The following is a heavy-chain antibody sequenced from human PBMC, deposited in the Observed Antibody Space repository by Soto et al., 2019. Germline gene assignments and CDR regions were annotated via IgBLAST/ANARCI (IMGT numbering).Heavy chain of an antibody. CDR2: ISYDGSNK. D-gene: IGHD3-3*01. CDR3: AKNQALTIFGAIHGMDV. Sequence: QVQLVESGGGVVQPGRSLRLSCAASGFTFSSYGMHWVRQAPGKGLEWVAVISYDGSNKYYADSVKGRFTISRDNSKNTLYLQMNSLRAEDTAVYYCAKNQALTIFGAIHGMDVWGQGTTVTVSS. J-gene: IGHJ6*02. CDR1: GFTFSSYG. V-gene: IGHV3-30*18.